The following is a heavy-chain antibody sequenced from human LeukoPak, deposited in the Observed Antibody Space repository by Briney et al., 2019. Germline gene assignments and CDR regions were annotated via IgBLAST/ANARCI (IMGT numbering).Heavy chain of an antibody. Sequence: PVGSLRLSCTTSGFSFDDYAMHWVRQGPGKGLEWVSVISWDGVSTYYADSVKGRFTISRDNSKNSLYLQMNSLRTEDTAFYYCAKDLPGNTWYFDYWGQGTLVTVSS. J-gene: IGHJ4*02. CDR1: GFSFDDYA. V-gene: IGHV3-43D*03. CDR2: ISWDGVST. CDR3: AKDLPGNTWYFDY.